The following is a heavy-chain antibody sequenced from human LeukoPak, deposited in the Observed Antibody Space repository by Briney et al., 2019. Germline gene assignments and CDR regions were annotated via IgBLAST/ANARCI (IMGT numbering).Heavy chain of an antibody. J-gene: IGHJ3*02. Sequence: PSETLSLTCTVSGGSISSYYWSWIRQPPGKGPEWIGYIYYSGSTNYNPSLKSRVTISVDTSKNQFSLKLSSVTAADTAVYYCARDFGSGYGDAFDIWGQGTMVTVSS. CDR3: ARDFGSGYGDAFDI. D-gene: IGHD5-12*01. CDR1: GGSISSYY. V-gene: IGHV4-59*01. CDR2: IYYSGST.